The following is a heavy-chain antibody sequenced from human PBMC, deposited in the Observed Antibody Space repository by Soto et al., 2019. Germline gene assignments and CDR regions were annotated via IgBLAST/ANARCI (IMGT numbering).Heavy chain of an antibody. J-gene: IGHJ6*03. CDR3: ARSPSIAAAAPYYYYYMDV. CDR1: GYSFTSYW. Sequence: PGESLKISCKGSGYSFTSYWIGWVRQMPGKGLEWMGIIYPGDSDTRYSPSFQGQVTISADKSISTAYLQWSSLKASDTAMYYCARSPSIAAAAPYYYYYMDVWGKGT. D-gene: IGHD6-13*01. CDR2: IYPGDSDT. V-gene: IGHV5-51*01.